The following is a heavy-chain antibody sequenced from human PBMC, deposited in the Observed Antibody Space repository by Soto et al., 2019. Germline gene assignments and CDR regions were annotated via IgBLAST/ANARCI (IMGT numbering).Heavy chain of an antibody. CDR3: ARGGDLYTAMDV. CDR1: GASVPSHTTA. D-gene: IGHD5-18*01. J-gene: IGHJ4*02. CDR2: TYYRSKWYN. V-gene: IGHV6-1*01. Sequence: SQTRSLTRAIPGASVPSHTTAWHRITQSPSRGPEGRGRTYYRSKWYNDYAVSVKRRITITPATSKNHFSLQLISVTPEDTAVYYCARGGDLYTAMDVWGQGTLVT.